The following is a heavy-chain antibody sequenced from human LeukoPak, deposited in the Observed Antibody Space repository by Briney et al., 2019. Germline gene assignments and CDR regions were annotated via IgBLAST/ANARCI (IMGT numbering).Heavy chain of an antibody. J-gene: IGHJ6*02. CDR2: ISSSSSYI. CDR3: ARDQGGLWFGELLYPNYYYYGMDV. Sequence: PGGSLRLSCAASGFTFSSYSMTWVRQAPGKGLEWVSSISSSSSYIYYADSVKGRFTISRDNAKNSLYLQMNSLRAEDTAVYYCARDQGGLWFGELLYPNYYYYGMDVWGQGTTVTVSS. D-gene: IGHD3-10*01. CDR1: GFTFSSYS. V-gene: IGHV3-21*01.